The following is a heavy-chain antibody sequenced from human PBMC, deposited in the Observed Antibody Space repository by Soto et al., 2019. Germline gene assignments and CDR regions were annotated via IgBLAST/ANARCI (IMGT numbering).Heavy chain of an antibody. CDR1: GFTFSDYY. CDR2: IWYDGSNK. Sequence: GGSLRLSCAASGFTFSDYYMSWIRQAPGKGLEWVAVIWYDGSNKYYADSVKGRFTISRDNSKNTLYLQMNSLRAEDTAVYYCARSYSSGWYYFDYWGQGTLVTVSS. D-gene: IGHD6-19*01. J-gene: IGHJ4*02. CDR3: ARSYSSGWYYFDY. V-gene: IGHV3-33*08.